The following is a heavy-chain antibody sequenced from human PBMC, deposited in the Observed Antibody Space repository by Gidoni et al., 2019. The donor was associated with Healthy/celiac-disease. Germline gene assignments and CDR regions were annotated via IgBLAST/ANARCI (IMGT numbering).Heavy chain of an antibody. D-gene: IGHD2-15*01. V-gene: IGHV5-10-1*03. CDR2: IDPSDSYT. Sequence: DVQLVQSGAEVKKRGESLGISCKGTGYSFTSYWISWVRQMPGKGLEWMGRIDPSDSYTNYSPSFQGHVTISADKSISTAYLQWSSLKASDTAMYYCARRGVANLYYYYGMDVWGQGTTVTVSS. CDR1: GYSFTSYW. J-gene: IGHJ6*02. CDR3: ARRGVANLYYYYGMDV.